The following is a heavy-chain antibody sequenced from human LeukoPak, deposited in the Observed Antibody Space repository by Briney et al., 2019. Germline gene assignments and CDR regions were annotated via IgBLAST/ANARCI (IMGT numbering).Heavy chain of an antibody. CDR1: GGSISSSY. CDR3: ASGYYYFDY. V-gene: IGHV4-4*07. CDR2: VYTSGST. D-gene: IGHD3-22*01. Sequence: KPSETLSLTCTVSGGSISSSYWNWIRHPAGKGLEWIGRVYTSGSTNYNPSLKSRVTMSVDTSKNQFSLRLSSVTAADTAVYYCASGYYYFDYWGQGSLVTVSS. J-gene: IGHJ4*02.